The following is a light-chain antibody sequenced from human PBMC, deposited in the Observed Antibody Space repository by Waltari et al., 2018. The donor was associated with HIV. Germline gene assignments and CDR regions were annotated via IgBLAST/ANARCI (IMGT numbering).Light chain of an antibody. J-gene: IGLJ1*01. Sequence: QPVLTQPPSASGTPGQRVTISCSGSSSNIENDNVYWYQQFPGAAPKPLIYKDTQRPSGVPDRFTGSKSGTSASLAIGGLRSEDEADYYCVGWDSRLRGYVFGTGTKVTVL. CDR1: SSNIENDN. CDR3: VGWDSRLRGYV. CDR2: KDT. V-gene: IGLV1-47*01.